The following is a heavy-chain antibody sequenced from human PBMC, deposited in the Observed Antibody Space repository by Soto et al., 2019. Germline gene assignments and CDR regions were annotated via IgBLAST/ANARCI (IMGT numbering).Heavy chain of an antibody. V-gene: IGHV1-18*01. Sequence: EASVKVSCKASGYTFTSYGISWVRQAPGQGLEWMGWISAYNGNTNYAQKLQGRVTMTTDTSTSTAYMELRSLRSDDTAVYYCARGPSGSSLNWFDPWGQGTLVTVSS. CDR1: GYTFTSYG. D-gene: IGHD1-26*01. CDR3: ARGPSGSSLNWFDP. CDR2: ISAYNGNT. J-gene: IGHJ5*02.